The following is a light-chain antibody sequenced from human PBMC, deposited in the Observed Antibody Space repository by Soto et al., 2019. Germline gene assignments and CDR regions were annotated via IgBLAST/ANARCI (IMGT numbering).Light chain of an antibody. V-gene: IGKV1-5*03. J-gene: IGKJ1*01. Sequence: DIQMTQSPSSLSASVGDRVTITCRASQSISSWLAWYQQKPGKAPKLLIYKASSLQSGVPSRFSGIGSGTEFTLTISSLHPDDFATYYCQQYNSHWTFGQGTKVDI. CDR2: KAS. CDR1: QSISSW. CDR3: QQYNSHWT.